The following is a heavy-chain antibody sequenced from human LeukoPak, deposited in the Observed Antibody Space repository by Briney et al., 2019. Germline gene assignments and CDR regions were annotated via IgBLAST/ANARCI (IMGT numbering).Heavy chain of an antibody. CDR1: GYTFTSYY. V-gene: IGHV1-46*03. D-gene: IGHD1-26*01. J-gene: IGHJ4*02. CDR3: ASKAHGGSYYDY. Sequence: ASVKVSCKASGYTFTSYYMHWVRQAPGQGLEWMGIINPSGGSTSYAQKFQGRVTMTRDISTSTVYMELSSLRSEDTAVYYCASKAHGGSYYDYWGQGALVTVSS. CDR2: INPSGGST.